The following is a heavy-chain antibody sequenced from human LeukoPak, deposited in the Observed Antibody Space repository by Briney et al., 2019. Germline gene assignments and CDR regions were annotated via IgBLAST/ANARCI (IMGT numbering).Heavy chain of an antibody. V-gene: IGHV3-30*09. CDR2: ISFAINNK. J-gene: IGHJ4*02. D-gene: IGHD6-13*01. CDR1: GFSFSNYA. CDR3: ARGTGDTSSWFHDF. Sequence: GGSLRLSCAASGFSFSNYAMHWVRQAPGMGLEWVAVISFAINNKYYAHSVKGRFAISRDNSKDTLYLQMDSLRPEDTAVYHCARGTGDTSSWFHDFWGQGTLVTVSS.